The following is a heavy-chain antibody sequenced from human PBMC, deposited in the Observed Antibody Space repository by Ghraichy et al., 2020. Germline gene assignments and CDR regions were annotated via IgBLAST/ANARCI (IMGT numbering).Heavy chain of an antibody. J-gene: IGHJ4*02. D-gene: IGHD4-17*01. CDR3: AKRHGDYDYFDY. CDR1: GFTFTNSA. V-gene: IGHV3-23*01. CDR2: ISGSGGET. Sequence: LSLTCAASGFTFTNSAMRWFRQAPGKGLEWVSAISGSGGETSYADSVKGRFTISRDNSKNTLYLQMNSLRAEDTAVYYCAKRHGDYDYFDYWGQGTLVTVSS.